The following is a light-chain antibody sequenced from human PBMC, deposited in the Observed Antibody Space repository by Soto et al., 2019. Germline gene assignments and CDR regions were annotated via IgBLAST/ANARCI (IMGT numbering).Light chain of an antibody. CDR3: AAWDGGLSGWV. Sequence: QSVLTQPPSASGPPGQRVAIPCSGSTSNIGSKYVYWYQQLPGTAPKLLIYRNNQRPSGVPDRFSGSKSGTSASLAISGLRSEDEVDYYCAAWDGGLSGWVFGGGTKLTVL. J-gene: IGLJ3*02. CDR1: TSNIGSKY. CDR2: RNN. V-gene: IGLV1-47*01.